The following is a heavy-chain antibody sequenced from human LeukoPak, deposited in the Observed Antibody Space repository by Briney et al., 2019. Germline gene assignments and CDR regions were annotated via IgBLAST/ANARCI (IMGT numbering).Heavy chain of an antibody. Sequence: SETLSLTCTVSGGSISTYYWSWIRQPPGKRLEWIGHIYYSGSTNYNPSLKSRVTISVDTSKNQFSLKLSSVTAADTAVYYCASRSSIWSGYQDTLYYFDSWGQGTLVTVSS. CDR1: GGSISTYY. V-gene: IGHV4-59*01. J-gene: IGHJ4*02. D-gene: IGHD3-3*01. CDR2: IYYSGST. CDR3: ASRSSIWSGYQDTLYYFDS.